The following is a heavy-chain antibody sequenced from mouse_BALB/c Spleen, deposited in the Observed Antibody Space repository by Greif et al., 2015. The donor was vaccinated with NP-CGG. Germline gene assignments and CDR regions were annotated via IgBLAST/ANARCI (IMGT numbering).Heavy chain of an antibody. D-gene: IGHD2-14*01. V-gene: IGHV5-12-1*01. J-gene: IGHJ1*01. Sequence: EVQGVESGGGLVKPGGSLKLSCAASGFAFSSYDMSWVRQTPEKRLEWVAYISSGGGSTYYPDTVKGRFTISRDNAKNTLYLQMSSLKSEDTAMYYCARHGGYYRYDVGYFDVWGAGTTVTVSS. CDR2: ISSGGGST. CDR3: ARHGGYYRYDVGYFDV. CDR1: GFAFSSYD.